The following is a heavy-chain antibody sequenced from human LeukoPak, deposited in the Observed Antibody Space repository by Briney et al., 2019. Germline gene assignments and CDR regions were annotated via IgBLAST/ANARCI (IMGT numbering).Heavy chain of an antibody. D-gene: IGHD3-22*01. J-gene: IGHJ4*02. V-gene: IGHV3-7*01. Sequence: GGSLRLSCAASGFTFSSYWMSWVRQAPGKGLEWVANIKQDGSEKYYVDSVKGRFTISRDNAKNSLYLQMNSLRAEDTAVYYCARVKGPRVITGGVWAFDIWGQGTLVTVSS. CDR3: ARVKGPRVITGGVWAFDI. CDR2: IKQDGSEK. CDR1: GFTFSSYW.